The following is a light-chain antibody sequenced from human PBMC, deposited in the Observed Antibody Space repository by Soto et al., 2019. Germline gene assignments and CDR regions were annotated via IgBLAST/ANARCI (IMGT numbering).Light chain of an antibody. CDR1: QGITNW. CDR3: QQYNSYST. V-gene: IGKV1-5*03. J-gene: IGKJ1*01. Sequence: DIPMTQSQSSVSASVGDRVTIXCRASQGITNWLAWYQQKPGKAPKLLIYKASSLESGVPSRFSGSGSGTEFTLTISSLQPDDFATYYCQQYNSYSTFGQGTKVDIK. CDR2: KAS.